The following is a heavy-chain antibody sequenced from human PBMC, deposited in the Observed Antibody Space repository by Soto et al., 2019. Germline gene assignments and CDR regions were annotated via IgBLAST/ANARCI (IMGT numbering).Heavy chain of an antibody. J-gene: IGHJ4*02. V-gene: IGHV4-31*03. CDR3: AGVVANPIIFDY. CDR2: IYYSGST. Sequence: SESRSLTCTVSARSISSGGYYCSWIRQHPGKGLEWIGYIYYSGSTYYNPSLKSRVTISVDTSKSQFSLKLSSVTAADTAVYYCAGVVANPIIFDYWGQGTLVPVSS. CDR1: ARSISSGGYY.